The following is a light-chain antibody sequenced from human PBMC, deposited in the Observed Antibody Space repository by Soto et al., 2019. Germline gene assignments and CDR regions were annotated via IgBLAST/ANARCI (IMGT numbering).Light chain of an antibody. V-gene: IGKV3-11*01. CDR1: QSVSSY. Sequence: EILLTQSPATLSLSPGERATLSCRASQSVSSYLAWYQQKPGQAPRLLIYNVSNRATGIPASLSGSASGTDFTLTISRLEPEDFAVYYCQQRSSWPTFGQGTKVDIK. J-gene: IGKJ1*01. CDR3: QQRSSWPT. CDR2: NVS.